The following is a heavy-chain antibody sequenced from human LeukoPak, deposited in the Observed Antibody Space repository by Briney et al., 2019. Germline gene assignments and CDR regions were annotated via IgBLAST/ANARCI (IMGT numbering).Heavy chain of an antibody. Sequence: SETLSLTCAVDGGSFSGYYWSWIRQPPGKGLEWIGEINHSGSTNYNPSLKSRVTISVDTSKNQFSLKLSSVTAADTAVYYCARAPRKHSSSWYGGLDYWGQGTLVTVSS. CDR2: INHSGST. CDR3: ARAPRKHSSSWYGGLDY. D-gene: IGHD6-13*01. J-gene: IGHJ4*02. CDR1: GGSFSGYY. V-gene: IGHV4-34*01.